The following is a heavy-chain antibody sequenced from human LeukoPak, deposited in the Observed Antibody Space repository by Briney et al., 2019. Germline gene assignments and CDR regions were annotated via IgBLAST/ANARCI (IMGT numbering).Heavy chain of an antibody. CDR1: GFTFSDYY. D-gene: IGHD5-24*01. Sequence: GGSLRLSCAASGFTFSDYYMSWIRQAPGKGLEGVSYISSSGSTIYYADSVKGRFTISRDNAKNSLYLQMNSLRAEDTAVYYCARDPGDGYNYFDYWGQGTLVTVSS. CDR2: ISSSGSTI. CDR3: ARDPGDGYNYFDY. J-gene: IGHJ4*02. V-gene: IGHV3-11*04.